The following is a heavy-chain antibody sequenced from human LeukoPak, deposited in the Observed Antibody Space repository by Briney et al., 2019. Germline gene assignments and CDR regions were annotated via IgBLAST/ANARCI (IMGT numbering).Heavy chain of an antibody. CDR2: IFTSGST. D-gene: IGHD4-17*01. V-gene: IGHV4-61*02. CDR1: GGSIRSGNFY. J-gene: IGHJ6*03. Sequence: SETLSLTCTVSGGSIRSGNFYWSWIRQPAGKSLEWIGRIFTSGSTNYNPSLKSRVTISLDTTKNQFSLSLSSATAADTALYYCAREIDYGDLYFYYYMDVWGKGTAVSLSS. CDR3: AREIDYGDLYFYYYMDV.